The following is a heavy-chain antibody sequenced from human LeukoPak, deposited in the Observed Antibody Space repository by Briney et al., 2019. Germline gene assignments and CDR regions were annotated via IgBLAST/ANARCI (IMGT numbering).Heavy chain of an antibody. CDR3: AKDGECSSTSCYVDY. CDR1: GFTFSSYG. CDR2: ISYDGSNK. V-gene: IGHV3-30*18. Sequence: GSLRLSCAASGFTFSSYGMHWVRQAPGKGLEWVAVISYDGSNKYYADSVKGRFTISRDNSKNTLYLQMNSLRAEDTAVYYCAKDGECSSTSCYVDYWGQGTLVTVSS. J-gene: IGHJ4*02. D-gene: IGHD2-2*03.